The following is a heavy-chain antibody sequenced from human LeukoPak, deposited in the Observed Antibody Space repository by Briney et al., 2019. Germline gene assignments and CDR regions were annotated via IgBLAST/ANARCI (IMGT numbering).Heavy chain of an antibody. V-gene: IGHV3-23*01. J-gene: IGHJ4*02. CDR1: GFTFSSYA. Sequence: PGGSLRLSCTASGFTFSSYAMSWVRQAPGKGLQWVSAISGSGSSIYYADSVKGRFTISRDNSKNTLYLQMNTLRAEDTAVYYCARFPEGSSTWSIDFWGQGTLVTVSS. CDR3: ARFPEGSSTWSIDF. D-gene: IGHD6-13*01. CDR2: ISGSGSSI.